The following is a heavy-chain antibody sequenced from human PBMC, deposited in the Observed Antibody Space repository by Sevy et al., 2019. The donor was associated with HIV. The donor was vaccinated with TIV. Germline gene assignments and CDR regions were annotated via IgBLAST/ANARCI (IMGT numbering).Heavy chain of an antibody. CDR3: ARGGGNGWYYFDY. J-gene: IGHJ4*02. CDR1: GGTFSSYG. Sequence: ASVKVSCKASGGTFSSYGICWVRQAPGQGLEWMGGIIPILGTVNYAQKFQGRVTITADESTKTAYMELSSLRSEDMAVYYCARGGGNGWYYFDYWGQETLVTVSS. D-gene: IGHD6-19*01. CDR2: IIPILGTV. V-gene: IGHV1-69*13.